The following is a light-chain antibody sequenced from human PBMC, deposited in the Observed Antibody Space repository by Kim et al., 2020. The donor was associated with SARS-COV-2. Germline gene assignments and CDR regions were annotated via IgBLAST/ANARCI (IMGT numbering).Light chain of an antibody. CDR1: QSIATS. CDR2: ATS. CDR3: QQSYTRPLT. J-gene: IGKJ4*01. V-gene: IGKV1-39*01. Sequence: ASLGDRVTVTCRASQSIATSLNWYQQKHGTTPNLLIYATSNLQGGVPSRFSGSGSGTDFTLTISSLHPEDFATYYCQQSYTRPLTFGGGTKVDIK.